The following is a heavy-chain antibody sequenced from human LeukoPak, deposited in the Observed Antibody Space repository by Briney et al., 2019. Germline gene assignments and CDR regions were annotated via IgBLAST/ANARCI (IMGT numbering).Heavy chain of an antibody. D-gene: IGHD6-13*01. Sequence: SETLSLTCAVYGGSFSGYYWSWIRQPPGKGLEWIGEINHSGSTNYNPSLKSRVTISVDTSKNQFSLKLSSVTAADTAVYYCARGLGDTSSSWYGPYNWFDPWGQGTLVTVSS. CDR1: GGSFSGYY. CDR3: ARGLGDTSSSWYGPYNWFDP. CDR2: INHSGST. J-gene: IGHJ5*02. V-gene: IGHV4-34*01.